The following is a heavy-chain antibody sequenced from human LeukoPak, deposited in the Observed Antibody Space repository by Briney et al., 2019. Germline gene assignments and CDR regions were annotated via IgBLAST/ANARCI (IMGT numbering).Heavy chain of an antibody. D-gene: IGHD3-16*01. V-gene: IGHV3-21*01. CDR2: ISSRSEFT. CDR1: GFSFSNFG. CDR3: ARLGGAAVVSYYYGMDV. Sequence: PGGSLRLSCAASGFSFSNFGMNWVRQAPGKGLEWVSSISSRSEFTYYADSVMGRFTISRDNPKNSLYLQMNSLRDEDTAVYYCARLGGAAVVSYYYGMDVWGQGTTVTVSS. J-gene: IGHJ6*02.